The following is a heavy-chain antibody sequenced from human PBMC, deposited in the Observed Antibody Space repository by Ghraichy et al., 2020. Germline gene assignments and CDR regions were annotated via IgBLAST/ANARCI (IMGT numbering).Heavy chain of an antibody. Sequence: SETLSLTCTVSGGSISNRNDYWGWVRQPPGKGLEWIGSISYSGSAHYNPSLKSRVTISGDTSTKQFSLRLSSVTAADTAVYYCARTVAATLFFDLWGRGTLVTASS. D-gene: IGHD6-25*01. CDR2: ISYSGSA. CDR3: ARTVAATLFFDL. J-gene: IGHJ2*01. V-gene: IGHV4-39*01. CDR1: GGSISNRNDY.